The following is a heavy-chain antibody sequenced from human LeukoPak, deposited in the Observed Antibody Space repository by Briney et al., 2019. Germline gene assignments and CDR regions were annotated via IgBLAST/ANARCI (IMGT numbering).Heavy chain of an antibody. CDR1: GYSFTNYW. D-gene: IGHD1-26*01. Sequence: GESLKISCKGSGYSFTNYWIGWVRQMPGKGLEWMGIIYPGDSDTRYSPSFQGQVTISVDKSISTAYLQWSSLKASDTAMYYCARQRAKPYYYYYGMDVWGQGTTVTVSS. CDR2: IYPGDSDT. CDR3: ARQRAKPYYYYYGMDV. J-gene: IGHJ6*02. V-gene: IGHV5-51*01.